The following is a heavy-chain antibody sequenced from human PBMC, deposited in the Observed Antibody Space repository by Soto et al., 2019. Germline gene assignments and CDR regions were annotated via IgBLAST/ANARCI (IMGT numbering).Heavy chain of an antibody. CDR2: INHSGIT. CDR3: VRVLKGRTTYFDY. V-gene: IGHV4-34*01. J-gene: IGHJ4*02. D-gene: IGHD1-1*01. Sequence: SETLSLTCAVYGGSFSGYYWNWIRQPPGKGLEWIGEINHSGITNYNPSLKSRVTISLDTSKSQFSLKLSSVTAADMAVYYCVRVLKGRTTYFDYWGQGTLVTVSS. CDR1: GGSFSGYY.